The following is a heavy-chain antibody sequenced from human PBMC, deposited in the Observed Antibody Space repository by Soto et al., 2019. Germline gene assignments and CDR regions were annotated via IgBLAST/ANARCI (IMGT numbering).Heavy chain of an antibody. J-gene: IGHJ4*02. Sequence: QVQLVQSGAEVKKPGASVKVSCEASGYTFTSYAIHWVRQAPGQRLEWMGWINVGNGNAKYSQKFQGRVTITRDTSASTAYRELSSLRSEDTAVDYCARSVGAALSDYWGQGTLVTVSS. D-gene: IGHD1-26*01. CDR2: INVGNGNA. CDR3: ARSVGAALSDY. CDR1: GYTFTSYA. V-gene: IGHV1-3*01.